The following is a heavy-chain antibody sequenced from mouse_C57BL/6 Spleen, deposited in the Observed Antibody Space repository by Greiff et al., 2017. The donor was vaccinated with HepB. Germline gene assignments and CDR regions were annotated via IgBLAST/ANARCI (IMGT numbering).Heavy chain of an antibody. CDR3: TREATVSYFDY. V-gene: IGHV1-15*01. CDR1: GYTFTDYE. Sequence: QVQLQQSGAELVRPGASVTLSCKASGYTFTDYEMHWVKQTPVHGLEWIGAIDPETGGTAYNQKFKGKAILTADKSSSTAYMELRSLTSEDSAVYYCTREATVSYFDYWGQGTTLTVSS. D-gene: IGHD1-1*01. CDR2: IDPETGGT. J-gene: IGHJ2*01.